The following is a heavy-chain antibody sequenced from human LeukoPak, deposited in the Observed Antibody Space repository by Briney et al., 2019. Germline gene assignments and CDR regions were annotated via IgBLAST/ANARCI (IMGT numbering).Heavy chain of an antibody. CDR3: ARVEHDAFDI. D-gene: IGHD1/OR15-1a*01. CDR1: GGSISSSSYY. CDR2: IYYSGST. Sequence: PSETLSLTCTVSGGSISSSSYYWGWVRQPPGKGLEWIGSIYYSGSTYYNPSLKSRVTISVDTSKNQFSLKLSSVTAADTAVYYCARVEHDAFDIWGQGTMVTVSS. J-gene: IGHJ3*02. V-gene: IGHV4-39*01.